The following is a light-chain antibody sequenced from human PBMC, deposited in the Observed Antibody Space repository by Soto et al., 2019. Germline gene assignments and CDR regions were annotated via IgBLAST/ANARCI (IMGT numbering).Light chain of an antibody. CDR1: QYVSRT. Sequence: DIQMTQSPSTLSASVGDRVAITCRASQYVSRTLAWYQQKPGKAPKLLIYDASTLESGVPTRFSGSGSGTEFTLTISRLQPDDFAAYCCKQYNAYSWTFGQGPKVGLK. CDR2: DAS. J-gene: IGKJ1*01. V-gene: IGKV1-5*01. CDR3: KQYNAYSWT.